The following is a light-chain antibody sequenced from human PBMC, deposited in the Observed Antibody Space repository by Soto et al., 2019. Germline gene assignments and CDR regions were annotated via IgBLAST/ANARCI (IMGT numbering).Light chain of an antibody. J-gene: IGKJ1*01. V-gene: IGKV1-12*01. CDR3: QQANSFPRT. Sequence: DVQITQSPSSVSASLGDIVTITFRASQGISSWLAWYQQRPGKAPTLLIYAASSLESGVPSRFSGSGSGTHFTLTISSLQPEAFATYYCQQANSFPRTFGQGPKVDIK. CDR2: AAS. CDR1: QGISSW.